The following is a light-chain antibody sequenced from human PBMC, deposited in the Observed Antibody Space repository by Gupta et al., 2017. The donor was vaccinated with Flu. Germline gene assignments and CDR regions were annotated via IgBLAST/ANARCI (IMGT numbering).Light chain of an antibody. V-gene: IGLV3-1*01. CDR1: KLGDKY. CDR2: QDK. CDR3: QAWDSNVQVA. Sequence: SHELTQPPSVSVPPGQTASITCSGDKLGDKYVCWYQQKPGQSPVLVIYQDKKRPSGIPERFSGSNSGNTATLTISGTQTMDEADYYCQAWDSNVQVAFGGGTKLTVL. J-gene: IGLJ2*01.